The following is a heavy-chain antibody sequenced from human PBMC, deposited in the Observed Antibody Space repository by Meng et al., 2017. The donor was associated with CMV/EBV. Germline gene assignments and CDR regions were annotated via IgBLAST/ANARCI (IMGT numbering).Heavy chain of an antibody. CDR2: INHSGST. J-gene: IGHJ4*02. D-gene: IGHD2-15*01. CDR3: ASSLTYPDY. V-gene: IGHV4-34*01. CDR1: GGSFSGYY. Sequence: QGQLQQWGAGLLKPSETLSPTCAVYGGSFSGYYWSWIRQPPGKGLEWIGEINHSGSTNYNPSLKSRVTISVDTSKNQFSLKLSSVTAADTAVYYCASSLTYPDYWGQGTLVTVSS.